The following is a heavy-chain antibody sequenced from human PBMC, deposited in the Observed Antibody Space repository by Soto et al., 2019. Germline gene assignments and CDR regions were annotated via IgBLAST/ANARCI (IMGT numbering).Heavy chain of an antibody. V-gene: IGHV4-34*01. J-gene: IGHJ4*02. CDR3: ARKPIYHFFAGYYSVDY. D-gene: IGHD3-9*01. CDR2: INHSGTT. CDR1: GGSFSDYY. Sequence: QVQLRQWGAGLLKPSETLSLTCAVFGGSFSDYYWTWIRQPPGKGLEWIGEINHSGTTSYKPSLKSRLTIPVDTSNNQFSLKLSSVTAADTAVYYCARKPIYHFFAGYYSVDYWGQGTLVTVSS.